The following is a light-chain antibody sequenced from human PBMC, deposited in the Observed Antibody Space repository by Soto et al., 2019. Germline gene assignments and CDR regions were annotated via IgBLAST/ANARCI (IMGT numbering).Light chain of an antibody. CDR1: RGHSSNA. J-gene: IGLJ3*02. CDR2: VYSDGSH. CDR3: QTWATGIRL. Sequence: QLVLTQSPSASASLGASVKVTCTLGRGHSSNAIAWHQQQPEKGPRFLMKVYSDGSHIKGDGIPDRFSGSSSGAERYLTISSLQSEDEADYYCQTWATGIRLFGGGTKLTVL. V-gene: IGLV4-69*01.